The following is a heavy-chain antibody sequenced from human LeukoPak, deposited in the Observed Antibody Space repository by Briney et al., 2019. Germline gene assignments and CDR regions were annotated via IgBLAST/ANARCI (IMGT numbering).Heavy chain of an antibody. D-gene: IGHD3-10*01. CDR3: ARLHGSGSYYNFRHFDY. Sequence: GESLKISCKGSGYRFTSYWIGWVRQMPGKGLEWMGIIYPGDSDTRYSPSFQGQVTISADKSISTAYLQWSSLKASDTAMYYCARLHGSGSYYNFRHFDYWGQGTLVTVSS. CDR1: GYRFTSYW. CDR2: IYPGDSDT. J-gene: IGHJ4*02. V-gene: IGHV5-51*01.